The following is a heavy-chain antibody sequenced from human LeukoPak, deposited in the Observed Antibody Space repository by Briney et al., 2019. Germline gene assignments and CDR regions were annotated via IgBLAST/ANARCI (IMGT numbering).Heavy chain of an antibody. CDR1: DYSVSSGYY. J-gene: IGHJ5*02. CDR2: IYHSGDT. CDR3: ARSKAHLSTSWYGNWFDP. Sequence: PSETLSLTCTVSDYSVSSGYYWGWIRQPPGKGLEWIASIYHSGDTYYNPSLKSRVTISVDTSKNHLSLKLSSVTAADTAVYYCARSKAHLSTSWYGNWFDPWGQGTLVTVSS. V-gene: IGHV4-38-2*02. D-gene: IGHD6-13*01.